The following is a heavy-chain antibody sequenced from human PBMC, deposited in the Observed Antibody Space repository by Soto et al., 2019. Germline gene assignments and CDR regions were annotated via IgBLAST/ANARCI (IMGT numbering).Heavy chain of an antibody. CDR1: GGSIASSDW. CDR3: ARSSGTFTWFDP. Sequence: QVQLQESGPGLVKPSGTLSLTCVVSGGSIASSDWWSWVRQSPGKGLEWIGDIYQYGSTFYNPSLKSRVTISIDRSKNQFSLNLNSVTAADTAVYYCARSSGTFTWFDPWGQGTLLTVSS. V-gene: IGHV4-4*02. D-gene: IGHD1-26*01. J-gene: IGHJ5*02. CDR2: IYQYGST.